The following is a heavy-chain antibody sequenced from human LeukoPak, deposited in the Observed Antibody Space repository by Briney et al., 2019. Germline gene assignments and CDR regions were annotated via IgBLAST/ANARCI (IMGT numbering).Heavy chain of an antibody. CDR3: AKVRITGDERYFDY. CDR1: GFTFSSCS. J-gene: IGHJ4*02. D-gene: IGHD3-3*01. V-gene: IGHV3-23*01. Sequence: PGGSLTLSCVVSGFTFSSCSMNWVRQAPGKGLEWVSAISGSGGRTYYADSAKGRFTISRDNSKNTLYLQMNSQRGEDTAVYYCAKVRITGDERYFDYWGQGTLVTVSS. CDR2: ISGSGGRT.